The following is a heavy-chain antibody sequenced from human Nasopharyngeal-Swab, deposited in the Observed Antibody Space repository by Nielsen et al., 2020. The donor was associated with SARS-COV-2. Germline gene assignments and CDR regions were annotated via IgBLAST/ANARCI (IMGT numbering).Heavy chain of an antibody. Sequence: ASVKVSCKASGYTFTSYDINWVRQATGQGLEWMGWMNPNSGNTGYAQKFQGRVTMTRNTSISTAYMELSSLGSEDTAVYYCARGSSRYEELDYWGQGTLVTVSS. V-gene: IGHV1-8*01. D-gene: IGHD6-13*01. J-gene: IGHJ4*02. CDR1: GYTFTSYD. CDR3: ARGSSRYEELDY. CDR2: MNPNSGNT.